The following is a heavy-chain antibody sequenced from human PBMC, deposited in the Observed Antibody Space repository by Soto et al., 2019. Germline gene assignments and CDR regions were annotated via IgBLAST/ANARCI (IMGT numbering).Heavy chain of an antibody. CDR2: ISYDGSNK. V-gene: IGHV3-30-3*01. D-gene: IGHD2-2*01. J-gene: IGHJ4*02. Sequence: GGSLRLSCAASGFTFGSYAMHWVRQAPGKGLEWVAVISYDGSNKYYADSVKGRFTISRDNSKNTLYLQMNSLRAEDTAVYYCARDYCSSTSCPDYWGQGTLVTGS. CDR3: ARDYCSSTSCPDY. CDR1: GFTFGSYA.